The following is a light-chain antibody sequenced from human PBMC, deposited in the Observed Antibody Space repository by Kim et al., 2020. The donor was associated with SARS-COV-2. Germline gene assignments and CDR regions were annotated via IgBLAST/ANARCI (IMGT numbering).Light chain of an antibody. J-gene: IGKJ1*01. CDR1: QSVSTNY. CDR2: GSS. CDR3: QQYSSFPRT. Sequence: SPGERATLSCRASQSVSTNYLAWYQQKRGQAPRLLIYGSSRRATGIPDRFSGSGSGTDFTLTISILEPEDFAMYYCQQYSSFPRTFGQGTKVDIK. V-gene: IGKV3-20*01.